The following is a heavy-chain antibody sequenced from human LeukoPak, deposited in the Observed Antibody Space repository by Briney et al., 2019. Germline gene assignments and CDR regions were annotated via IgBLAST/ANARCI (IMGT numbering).Heavy chain of an antibody. J-gene: IGHJ4*02. CDR2: IYTSGST. CDR3: ARGGYYYDTGD. V-gene: IGHV4-4*07. Sequence: RSSETLSLTCTVSGGSISSYYWSWIRQPAGKGLEWIGRIYTSGSTNYNPSLKSRVTMSVDTSKNQFSLKLTSVTAADTAVYYCARGGYYYDTGDWGQGTLVTVSS. D-gene: IGHD3-22*01. CDR1: GGSISSYY.